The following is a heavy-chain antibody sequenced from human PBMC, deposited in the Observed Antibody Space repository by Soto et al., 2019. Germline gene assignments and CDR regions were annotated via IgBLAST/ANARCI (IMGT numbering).Heavy chain of an antibody. CDR1: GGSISSSNW. CDR3: ATRFDGLGSYGY. Sequence: LRRTLSLTCAVSGGSISSSNWWTWVRQPPGKGLEWIGEIYHSGSTNYIPSLKSRVTISVDKSKNQFSLKLTSVTAADTAVYYCATRFDGLGSYGYWGQGTLVTVSS. CDR2: IYHSGST. V-gene: IGHV4-4*02. J-gene: IGHJ4*02. D-gene: IGHD3-16*01.